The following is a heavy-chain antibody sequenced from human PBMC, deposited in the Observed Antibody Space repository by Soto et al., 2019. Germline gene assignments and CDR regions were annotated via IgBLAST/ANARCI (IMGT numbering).Heavy chain of an antibody. Sequence: TSETLSLTCTVSGGSISSYYWSWIRQPPGKGLEWIGYIYYSGSTNYNPSLKSRVTISVDTSKNQFSLKLSSVTAADTAVYYCARELGADGSGSLDYWGQGTLVTVSS. J-gene: IGHJ4*02. CDR1: GGSISSYY. D-gene: IGHD3-10*01. V-gene: IGHV4-59*01. CDR2: IYYSGST. CDR3: ARELGADGSGSLDY.